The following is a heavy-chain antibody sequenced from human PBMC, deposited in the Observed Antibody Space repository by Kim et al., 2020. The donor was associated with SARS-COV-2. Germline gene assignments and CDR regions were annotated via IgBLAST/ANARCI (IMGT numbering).Heavy chain of an antibody. J-gene: IGHJ5*02. CDR3: ARGVVRGVIITRNWFDP. CDR1: GGSISSSSYY. V-gene: IGHV4-39*07. CDR2: IYYSGST. D-gene: IGHD3-10*01. Sequence: SETLSLTCTVSGGSISSSSYYWGWIRQPPGKGLEWIGSIYYSGSTYYNPSLKSRVTISVDTSKNQFSLKLSSVTAADTAVYYCARGVVRGVIITRNWFDPWGQGTLVTVSS.